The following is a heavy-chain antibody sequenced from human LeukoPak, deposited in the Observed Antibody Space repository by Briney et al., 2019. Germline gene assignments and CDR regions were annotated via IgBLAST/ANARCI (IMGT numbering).Heavy chain of an antibody. CDR1: GFTVSSNS. D-gene: IGHD2-2*01. CDR2: ISGRGDNT. CDR3: ARDTSAFLTGYYYMDV. V-gene: IGHV3-23*01. J-gene: IGHJ6*03. Sequence: GGSLRLSCTVSGFTVSSNSVSWVRQAPGKGLEWVSAISGRGDNTYYADSVRGRFTISRDNSKNTLYLQMNSLRAEDTAVYYCARDTSAFLTGYYYMDVWGKGTTVTVSS.